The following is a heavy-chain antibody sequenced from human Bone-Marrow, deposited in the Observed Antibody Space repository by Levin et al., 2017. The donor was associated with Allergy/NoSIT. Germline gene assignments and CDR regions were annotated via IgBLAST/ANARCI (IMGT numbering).Heavy chain of an antibody. Sequence: PGGSLRLSCAASGFTFSDHALHWVRQAPGKGLEWVAVISNDGKKKYYANSVKGRFSISRDNFKKTLSLQLDSLTFQDTAIYYCAKEGADFGFDFFDYWGQGTLVTVSS. CDR3: AKEGADFGFDFFDY. J-gene: IGHJ4*02. V-gene: IGHV3-30*04. CDR1: GFTFSDHA. CDR2: ISNDGKKK. D-gene: IGHD4/OR15-4a*01.